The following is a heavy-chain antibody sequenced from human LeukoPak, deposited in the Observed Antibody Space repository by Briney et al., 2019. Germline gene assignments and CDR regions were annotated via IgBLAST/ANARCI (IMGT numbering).Heavy chain of an antibody. CDR3: ARSSGEQLVLGWFDP. CDR2: ISSSGSTI. D-gene: IGHD6-13*01. J-gene: IGHJ5*02. CDR1: GFTFSDYY. Sequence: GGSLRLSCAASGFTFSDYYMSWIRQAPGKGLEWVSYISSSGSTIYYADSVKDRFTISRDNAKNSLYLQMNSLRAEDTAVYYCARSSGEQLVLGWFDPWGQGTLVTVSS. V-gene: IGHV3-11*01.